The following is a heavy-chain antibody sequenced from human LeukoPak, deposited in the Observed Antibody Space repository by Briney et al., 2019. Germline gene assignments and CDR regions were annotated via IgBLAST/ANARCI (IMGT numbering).Heavy chain of an antibody. D-gene: IGHD3-16*01. CDR3: ARVLTGKYYDYVWGSYEGYFDY. V-gene: IGHV1-2*02. Sequence: ASVKVSCKASGYTFTGYYMHWVRQAPGQGLEWMGWINPNSGGTNYAQKFQGRVTMTRDTSISTAYMELSRLRSDDTAVYYCARVLTGKYYDYVWGSYEGYFDYWGQGTLVTVSS. CDR1: GYTFTGYY. J-gene: IGHJ4*02. CDR2: INPNSGGT.